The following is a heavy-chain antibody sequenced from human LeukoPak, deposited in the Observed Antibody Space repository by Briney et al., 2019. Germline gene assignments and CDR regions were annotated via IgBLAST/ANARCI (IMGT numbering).Heavy chain of an antibody. CDR3: ARGSYGSSGYLGYYYGMDV. V-gene: IGHV6-1*01. CDR1: GDSVSSNSAA. CDR2: TYYRSKWHN. D-gene: IGHD6-19*01. J-gene: IGHJ6*02. Sequence: ASQTLSLTCAISGDSVSSNSAAWNWIRQSPSRGLEWLGRTYYRSKWHNDYAVSVKSRITINPDTSKNQFSLQLNSVTPEDTAVYYCARGSYGSSGYLGYYYGMDVWGQGTTVTVSS.